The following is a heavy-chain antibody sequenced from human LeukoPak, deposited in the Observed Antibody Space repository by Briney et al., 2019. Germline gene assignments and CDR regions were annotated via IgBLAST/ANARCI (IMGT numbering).Heavy chain of an antibody. V-gene: IGHV3-48*01. D-gene: IGHD4-17*01. Sequence: GGSLRLSCAASGFTFSNFGMSWVRQAPGKGLEWISSIFSSINTIYYADSVKGRFTISRDNAKNSLYLQMSSLRAEDTAVYYCARLSYGDYGSFDYWGQGTLVTVSS. CDR3: ARLSYGDYGSFDY. CDR2: IFSSINTI. J-gene: IGHJ4*02. CDR1: GFTFSNFG.